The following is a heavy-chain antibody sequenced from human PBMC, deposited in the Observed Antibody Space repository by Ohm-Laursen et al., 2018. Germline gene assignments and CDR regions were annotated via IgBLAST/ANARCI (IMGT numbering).Heavy chain of an antibody. CDR3: AKPQTTVMGAFDI. D-gene: IGHD4-17*01. CDR1: GFTFSAYA. CDR2: ISWNSGSI. J-gene: IGHJ3*02. Sequence: SLRLSCTASGFTFSAYAMHWVRQAPGKGLEWVSGISWNSGSIGYADSVKGRFTISRDNAKNSLYLQMNSLRAEDTALYYCAKPQTTVMGAFDIWGQGTMVTVSS. V-gene: IGHV3-9*01.